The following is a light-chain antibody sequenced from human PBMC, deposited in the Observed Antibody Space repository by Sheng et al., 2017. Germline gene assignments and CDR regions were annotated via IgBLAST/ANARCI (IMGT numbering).Light chain of an antibody. Sequence: DIVMTQSPDSLAVSLGERATINCRSSQDIFSTSYNKDFLAWYQQKPGQPPKLLMSWASARESGVPDRFSGSGSGTDFTLTISGLQAEDVAVYYCQQYYKLLQTFGQGTTVEI. CDR1: QDIFSTSYNKDF. CDR3: QQYYKLLQT. CDR2: WAS. V-gene: IGKV4-1*01. J-gene: IGKJ1*01.